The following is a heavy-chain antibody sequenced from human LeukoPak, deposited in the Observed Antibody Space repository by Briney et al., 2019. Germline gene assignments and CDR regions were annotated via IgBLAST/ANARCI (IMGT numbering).Heavy chain of an antibody. CDR2: IYNSGST. CDR1: GGSISSYY. Sequence: SETLSLTCTVSGGSISSYYWSWIRQPAGKALEWIGHIYNSGSTNYNPSLKSRVTMSVDTSKNQFSLNLSSVTAADTAVYYCARVGYGDCFDYWGQGTLVTVSS. J-gene: IGHJ4*02. CDR3: ARVGYGDCFDY. D-gene: IGHD4-17*01. V-gene: IGHV4-4*07.